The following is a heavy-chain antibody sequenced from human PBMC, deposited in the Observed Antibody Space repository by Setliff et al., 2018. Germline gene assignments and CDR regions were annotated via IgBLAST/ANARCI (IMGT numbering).Heavy chain of an antibody. J-gene: IGHJ6*02. CDR2: IYYSGST. CDR1: GGSISSSSYY. Sequence: ASETLSLTCTVSGGSISSSSYYWGWIRQPPGKGLEWIGSIYYSGSTYYNPSLKSRVTISVDTSKNQFSLKLSSVTAADTAVYYCAREAVYSSSWYFYYYGMDVWGQGTTVTVSS. D-gene: IGHD6-13*01. CDR3: AREAVYSSSWYFYYYGMDV. V-gene: IGHV4-39*07.